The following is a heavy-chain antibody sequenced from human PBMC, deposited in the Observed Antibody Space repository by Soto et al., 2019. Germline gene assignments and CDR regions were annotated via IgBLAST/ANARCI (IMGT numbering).Heavy chain of an antibody. V-gene: IGHV3-23*01. J-gene: IGHJ4*02. CDR1: GFTFSSYA. CDR2: ISGSGIGT. D-gene: IGHD6-19*01. CDR3: AKRGRGAVAFDY. Sequence: EVQLLESGGGLVQPGGSLRLSCAASGFTFSSYAMSWVRQAPGKGLEWVSTISGSGIGTYYAYSVTGRFTISRDNSKNTLYLQMNSLRAEDTAVYYCAKRGRGAVAFDYWGQGTLVTVSS.